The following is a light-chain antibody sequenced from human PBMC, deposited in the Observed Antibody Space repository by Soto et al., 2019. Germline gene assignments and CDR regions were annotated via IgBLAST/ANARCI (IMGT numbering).Light chain of an antibody. V-gene: IGLV1-44*01. CDR3: AAWDDSLNGVL. CDR2: SNN. CDR1: SSNIGSNT. Sequence: QSVLIQPPSASGTPGRRVTISCSGSSSNIGSNTVNWYQQFPGTAPKLLIYSNNQRPSGVPDRFSGSKSGTSASLAISGLQSEDEADYFCAAWDDSLNGVLFGGRTKLTVL. J-gene: IGLJ2*01.